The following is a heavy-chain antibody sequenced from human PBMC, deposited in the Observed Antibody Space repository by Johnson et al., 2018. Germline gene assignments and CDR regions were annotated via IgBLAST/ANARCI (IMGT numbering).Heavy chain of an antibody. CDR1: GFTFSSYS. CDR3: AREGETLGGALDI. D-gene: IGHD3-16*01. Sequence: VQLVESGGGVVQPGGSLRLSCAASGFTFSSYSMNWVRQAPGKGLEWVSYISSSSSTIYYADSVKGRFTISRDNAKNSLSLQMKSLRAEDTAVYYCAREGETLGGALDIWGQGTMVTVSS. J-gene: IGHJ3*02. CDR2: ISSSSSTI. V-gene: IGHV3-48*01.